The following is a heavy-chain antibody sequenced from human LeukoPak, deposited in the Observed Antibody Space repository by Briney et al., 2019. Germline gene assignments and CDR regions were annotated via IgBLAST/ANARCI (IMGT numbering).Heavy chain of an antibody. Sequence: WASVTVSCTASGYTFTAYAIHWVRQAPGQRLEWMGWINAVNGNRKYSQKFQDRVTITRETSATTAYMELNSLTSEDTAVYYCARVSDDSGWNFDYWGQGTLVTVSS. CDR3: ARVSDDSGWNFDY. V-gene: IGHV1-3*01. CDR2: INAVNGNR. D-gene: IGHD6-19*01. J-gene: IGHJ4*02. CDR1: GYTFTAYA.